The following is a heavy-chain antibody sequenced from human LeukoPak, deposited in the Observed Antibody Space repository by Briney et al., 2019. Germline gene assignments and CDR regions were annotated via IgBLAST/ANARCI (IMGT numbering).Heavy chain of an antibody. D-gene: IGHD5-18*01. V-gene: IGHV4-4*07. CDR2: IHTSGST. CDR1: GGSISSYY. CDR3: AREDTAMVTRWFDP. Sequence: SETLSLTCTVSGGSISSYYWSWIRQPAGKGLEWIGRIHTSGSTNYNPSLKSRVTMSVDTSKNQFSLKLNSVTAADTAVYYCAREDTAMVTRWFDPWGQGTLVTVSS. J-gene: IGHJ5*02.